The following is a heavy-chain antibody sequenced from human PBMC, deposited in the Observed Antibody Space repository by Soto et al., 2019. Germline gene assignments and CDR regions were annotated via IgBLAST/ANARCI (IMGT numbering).Heavy chain of an antibody. D-gene: IGHD3-9*01. CDR1: GGTFSSYA. J-gene: IGHJ4*02. CDR3: ASAVIRYFDWLSSYYFDY. V-gene: IGHV1-69*01. Sequence: QVQLVQSGAEVKKPGSSVKVSCKASGGTFSSYAISWVRQAPGQGLEWMGGIIPIFGTANYAQKFQGRVTITADESTSTAYMELSSLRSEDTAVYYCASAVIRYFDWLSSYYFDYWGQGTLVTVSS. CDR2: IIPIFGTA.